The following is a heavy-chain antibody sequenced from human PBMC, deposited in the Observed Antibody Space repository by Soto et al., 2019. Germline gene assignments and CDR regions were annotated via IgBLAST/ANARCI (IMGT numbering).Heavy chain of an antibody. CDR1: GYTFTSYG. CDR3: ARDSLVGIQLWFPLYGMDV. CDR2: ISAYNGNT. D-gene: IGHD5-18*01. V-gene: IGHV1-18*01. J-gene: IGHJ6*02. Sequence: GASVKVSCKASGYTFTSYGISWVRQAPGQGLEWMGWISAYNGNTNYAQKLQGRVTMTTDTSMSTAYMELRSLRSDDTAVYYCARDSLVGIQLWFPLYGMDVWGQGTMVTVSS.